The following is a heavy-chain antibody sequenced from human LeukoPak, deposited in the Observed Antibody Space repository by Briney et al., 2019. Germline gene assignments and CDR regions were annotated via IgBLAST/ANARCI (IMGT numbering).Heavy chain of an antibody. Sequence: GASVKVSCKTSGYTFTNYRLRWVRQAPGQGLEWMGIINPSGGSSSYAQKFQGRVTMTRDTSTATVYMELSSLRSDDTAVYYCATSGDLVSTGLFDYWGQGTLVTVSS. V-gene: IGHV1-46*01. CDR1: GYTFTNYR. CDR3: ATSGDLVSTGLFDY. D-gene: IGHD5/OR15-5a*01. CDR2: INPSGGSS. J-gene: IGHJ4*02.